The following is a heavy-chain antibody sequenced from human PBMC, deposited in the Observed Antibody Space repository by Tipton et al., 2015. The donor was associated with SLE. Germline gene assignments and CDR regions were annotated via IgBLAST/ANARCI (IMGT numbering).Heavy chain of an antibody. Sequence: TLSLTCSVSGASISSGAIYWSWFRHHPGKGLEWIGYISYSGGTYYNPSLKSRVTLLLDTSKNQFSLKLSSVTVADTAVYYCAKDYNHDNADYNWGQGTLVIVSS. CDR2: ISYSGGT. CDR3: AKDYNHDNADYN. CDR1: GASISSGAIY. D-gene: IGHD4-17*01. V-gene: IGHV4-31*03. J-gene: IGHJ4*02.